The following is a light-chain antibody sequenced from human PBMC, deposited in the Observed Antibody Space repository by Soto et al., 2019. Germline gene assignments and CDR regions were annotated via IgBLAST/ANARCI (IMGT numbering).Light chain of an antibody. CDR3: QQYSNWPPIT. J-gene: IGKJ5*01. Sequence: EVVMTQSPATLSVSPGERATLSCRASESVSRNLAWYQQKPGQAPRLLIYGASNRATGIPDRFSGSGSGTDFTLTISSLQSEDFAVYYCQQYSNWPPITFGQRTRLEIK. CDR1: ESVSRN. V-gene: IGKV3D-15*01. CDR2: GAS.